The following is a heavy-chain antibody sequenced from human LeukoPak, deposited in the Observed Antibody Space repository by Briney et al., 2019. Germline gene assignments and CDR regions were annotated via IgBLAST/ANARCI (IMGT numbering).Heavy chain of an antibody. CDR3: ARDRDAYCGGDCYSGLGDAFDI. Sequence: GGSLRLSCAASGFTFSSYSMNWVRQAPGKGPEWVSYISSSSSTIYYADSVKGRFTISRDNAKNSLYLQMNSLRAEDTAVYYCARDRDAYCGGDCYSGLGDAFDIWGQGTMVTVSS. CDR2: ISSSSSTI. J-gene: IGHJ3*02. V-gene: IGHV3-48*04. D-gene: IGHD2-21*01. CDR1: GFTFSSYS.